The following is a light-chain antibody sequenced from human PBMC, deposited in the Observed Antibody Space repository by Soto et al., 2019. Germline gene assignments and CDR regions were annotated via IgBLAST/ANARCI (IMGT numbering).Light chain of an antibody. Sequence: EIVLTQSPGALSLSPGERATLSGRASQSVSSSYLAWYQQKPGQAPRLLIYDASSRATGIPDRFSGSGSGTDFTLTISRLEPEDFAVYYCQQYGSSSYTFGQGTKLEIK. CDR3: QQYGSSSYT. CDR1: QSVSSSY. V-gene: IGKV3-20*01. CDR2: DAS. J-gene: IGKJ2*01.